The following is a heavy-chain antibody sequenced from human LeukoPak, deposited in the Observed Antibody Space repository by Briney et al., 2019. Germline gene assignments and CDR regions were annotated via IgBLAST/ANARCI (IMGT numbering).Heavy chain of an antibody. CDR3: ARDRIAAAGTGPYGMDV. Sequence: ASVKVSCKASGYTFTGYYMHWVRQAPGQGLEWMGWINPNSGGTNYAQKFQGRVTMTRDTSNSTAYMELSRLRSDDTAVYYCARDRIAAAGTGPYGMDVWGQGTTVTVSS. V-gene: IGHV1-2*02. CDR1: GYTFTGYY. CDR2: INPNSGGT. D-gene: IGHD6-13*01. J-gene: IGHJ6*02.